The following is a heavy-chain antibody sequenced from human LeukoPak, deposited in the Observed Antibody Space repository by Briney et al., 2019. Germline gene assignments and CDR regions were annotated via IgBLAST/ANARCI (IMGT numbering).Heavy chain of an antibody. V-gene: IGHV3-30*02. CDR1: GFTFSSYG. Sequence: GGSLRLSCAASGFTFSSYGMHWVRQAPGKGLEWVAFIRYDGSNKYYADSVKGRFTISRDNSKNTLYLQMNSLRAEDTAVYYCARGRPTIFGVPTDYWGQGTLVTVSS. J-gene: IGHJ4*02. D-gene: IGHD3-3*01. CDR3: ARGRPTIFGVPTDY. CDR2: IRYDGSNK.